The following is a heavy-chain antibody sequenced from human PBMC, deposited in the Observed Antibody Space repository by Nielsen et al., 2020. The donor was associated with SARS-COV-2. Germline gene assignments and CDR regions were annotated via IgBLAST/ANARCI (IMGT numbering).Heavy chain of an antibody. D-gene: IGHD3-10*01. CDR2: INPNSGNT. Sequence: ASVKVSCKASGYTFTGYYMHWVRQAPGQGLEWMGRINPNSGNTGYAQKFQGRVTMTRNTSISTAYMELSSLRSEDTAVYYCARGDRSGVTTDAFDIWGQGTMVTVSS. V-gene: IGHV1-8*02. J-gene: IGHJ3*02. CDR3: ARGDRSGVTTDAFDI. CDR1: GYTFTGYY.